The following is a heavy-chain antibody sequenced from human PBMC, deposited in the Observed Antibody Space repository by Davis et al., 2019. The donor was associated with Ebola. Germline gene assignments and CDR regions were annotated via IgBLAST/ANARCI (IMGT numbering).Heavy chain of an antibody. CDR1: GGTFSSYA. V-gene: IGHV1-69*04. D-gene: IGHD3-22*01. J-gene: IGHJ6*02. Sequence: AASVKVSCKASGGTFSSYAISWVRQAPGQGLEWMGRIIPILGIANYAQKFQGRVTITADESTSTAYLELSSLRSEDTAVYYCATASSDYHYYYAMDVWGQGTTVTVSS. CDR2: IIPILGIA. CDR3: ATASSDYHYYYAMDV.